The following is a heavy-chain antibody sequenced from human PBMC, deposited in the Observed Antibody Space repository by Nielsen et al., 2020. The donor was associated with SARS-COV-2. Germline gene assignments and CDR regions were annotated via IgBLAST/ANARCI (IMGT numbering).Heavy chain of an antibody. Sequence: GESLKISCAASGFTVSSNYMSWVRQAPGKGLEWVSVIYSGGSTYYADSVKGRFTISRHNSKNTLYLQMNSLRAEDTAVYYCARGDPYSSSWYPWGQGTLVTVSS. D-gene: IGHD6-13*01. CDR3: ARGDPYSSSWYP. CDR1: GFTVSSNY. J-gene: IGHJ5*02. V-gene: IGHV3-53*04. CDR2: IYSGGST.